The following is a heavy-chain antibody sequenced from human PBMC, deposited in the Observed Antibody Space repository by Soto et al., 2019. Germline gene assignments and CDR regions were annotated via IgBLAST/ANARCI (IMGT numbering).Heavy chain of an antibody. CDR3: ARVRITGTTPYLYRTYYFDY. CDR1: GYSISSGYY. CDR2: IYHSGST. V-gene: IGHV4-38-2*01. J-gene: IGHJ4*02. D-gene: IGHD1-7*01. Sequence: SETLSLTCAVSGYSISSGYYWGLIRQPPGKGLEWIGSIYHSGSTYYNPSLKSRVTISVDTSKNQFSLKLSSVTAADTAVYYCARVRITGTTPYLYRTYYFDYWGQGTLVTVSS.